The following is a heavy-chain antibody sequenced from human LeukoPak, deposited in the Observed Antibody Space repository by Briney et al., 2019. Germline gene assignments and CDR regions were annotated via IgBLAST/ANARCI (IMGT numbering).Heavy chain of an antibody. CDR1: GFTFSSYS. D-gene: IGHD3-3*01. CDR2: ISSSSSTI. J-gene: IGHJ4*02. V-gene: IGHV3-48*01. CDR3: ARVGPLRFLEWLPNYFDY. Sequence: HPGGSLRLSCAASGFTFSSYSMNWVRQAPGKGLEWVSYISSSSSTIYYADSVKGRFTISRDNAKNSLYLQMNSLRAEDTAVYYCARVGPLRFLEWLPNYFDYWGQGTLVTVSS.